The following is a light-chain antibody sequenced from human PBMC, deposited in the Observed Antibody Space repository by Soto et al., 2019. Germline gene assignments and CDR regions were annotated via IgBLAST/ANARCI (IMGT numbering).Light chain of an antibody. V-gene: IGKV1-5*01. CDR2: GAS. CDR1: QSVTSR. J-gene: IGKJ4*01. CDR3: QQYNSYSLT. Sequence: DIQMTQSPSTLSASEGDRVTITCRASQSVTSRLAWYQQKPGKAPKLLIYGASNLESGVPSSFSGSGSGTEFTLTISSLQPDDFAAYYCQQYNSYSLTFGGGTTVEIK.